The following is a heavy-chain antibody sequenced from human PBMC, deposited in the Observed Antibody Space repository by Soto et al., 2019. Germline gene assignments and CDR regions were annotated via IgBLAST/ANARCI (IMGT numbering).Heavy chain of an antibody. Sequence: SETLSLTCTVSGGSISSSSYYWGWIRQPPGKGLEWIGSIYYSGSTYYNPSLKSRVTISVDTSKNQFSLKLSSVTAADTAVYYCARPPHFLAGTNPIDYWGQGTLVTVSS. J-gene: IGHJ4*02. CDR3: ARPPHFLAGTNPIDY. CDR2: IYYSGST. CDR1: GGSISSSSYY. V-gene: IGHV4-39*01. D-gene: IGHD1-7*01.